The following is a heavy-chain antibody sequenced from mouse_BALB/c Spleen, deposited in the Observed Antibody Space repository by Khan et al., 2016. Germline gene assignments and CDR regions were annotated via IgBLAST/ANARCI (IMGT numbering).Heavy chain of an antibody. CDR1: GFNIKDTY. J-gene: IGHJ4*01. CDR2: IDPANGNT. CDR3: ASGRDYYAMDY. Sequence: MQLEESGAELVKPGASVKLSCTASGFNIKDTYMHWVKQRPEQGLEWIGRIDPANGNTKYDPKFQGKATITADTSSNTAYLQLSSLTSEDTAVYYCASGRDYYAMDYWGQGTSVTVSS. V-gene: IGHV14-3*02. D-gene: IGHD4-1*01.